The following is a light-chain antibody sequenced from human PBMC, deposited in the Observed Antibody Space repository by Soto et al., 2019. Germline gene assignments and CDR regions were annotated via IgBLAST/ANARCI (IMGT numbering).Light chain of an antibody. V-gene: IGLV1-44*01. Sequence: QSVLTQPPSASGTPGQRVTISCSGSTSNIGSNTVNWYQQFPGTPPKLLIYSNNQRPSGVPDRFSGSKSGTSASLAISGLQSEDEADYYCAAWDDSLSGSWVFGGGTQLTVL. CDR3: AAWDDSLSGSWV. CDR2: SNN. J-gene: IGLJ3*02. CDR1: TSNIGSNT.